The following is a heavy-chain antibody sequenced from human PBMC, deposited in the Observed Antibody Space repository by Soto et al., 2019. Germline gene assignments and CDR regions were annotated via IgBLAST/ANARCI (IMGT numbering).Heavy chain of an antibody. CDR3: ARRYGYYFDY. D-gene: IGHD3-9*01. CDR1: GGSFSGYY. V-gene: IGHV4-34*01. Sequence: SETLSLTCTVSGGSFSGYYWSWIRQPPGKGLEWIGEINHSGSTNYNPSLKSRVTISVDTSKNQLSLKLRSVTAADTAVYYCARRYGYYFDYWGQGTLVTVSS. J-gene: IGHJ4*02. CDR2: INHSGST.